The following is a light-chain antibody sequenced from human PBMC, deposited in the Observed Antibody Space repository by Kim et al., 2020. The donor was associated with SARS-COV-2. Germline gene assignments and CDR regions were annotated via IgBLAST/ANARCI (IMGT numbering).Light chain of an antibody. CDR2: GNN. Sequence: ALGQTVRITCQGDSLRTKYAGWYQQKPGQTPILVIYGNNNRPSGISDRFSGSSSGNTASLTITGAQAEDEADYYCNSRDSSGDYVIFGVGTKVTVL. V-gene: IGLV3-19*01. CDR3: NSRDSSGDYVI. J-gene: IGLJ2*01. CDR1: SLRTKY.